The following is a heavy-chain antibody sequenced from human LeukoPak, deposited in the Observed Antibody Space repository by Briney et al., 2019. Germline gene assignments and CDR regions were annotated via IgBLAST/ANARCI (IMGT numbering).Heavy chain of an antibody. V-gene: IGHV4-34*01. J-gene: IGHJ6*02. D-gene: IGHD3-22*01. CDR3: ARGPRYYYDSSGYFNPHYYYYGMDV. CDR1: GGSFSGYY. Sequence: PSETLSLTCAVYGGSFSGYYWSWIRQPPGKGLEWIGEINHSGSTNYNPSLKSRVTISVDTSKNQFSLKLSSVTAADTAVYYCARGPRYYYDSSGYFNPHYYYYGMDVWGQGTTVTVSS. CDR2: INHSGST.